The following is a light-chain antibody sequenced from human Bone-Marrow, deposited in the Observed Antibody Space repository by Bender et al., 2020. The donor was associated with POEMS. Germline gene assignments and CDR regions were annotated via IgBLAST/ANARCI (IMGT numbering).Light chain of an antibody. CDR1: ALPDQY. CDR3: QAGDISGTYHVV. J-gene: IGLJ2*01. Sequence: SYELTQPPSVSVSPGQTARIPCSGDALPDQYSYWYQQKPGQAPVLLIYKDTERPSGIPERFSVSSSGTTVTLTIRGVQAEDEADYHCQAGDISGTYHVVFGGGTKLTVL. V-gene: IGLV3-25*03. CDR2: KDT.